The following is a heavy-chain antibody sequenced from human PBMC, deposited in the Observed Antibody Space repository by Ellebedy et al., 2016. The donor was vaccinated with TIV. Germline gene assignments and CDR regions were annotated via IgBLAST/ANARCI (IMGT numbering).Heavy chain of an antibody. V-gene: IGHV3-66*04. Sequence: PGGSLRLSCEASESTFSSYGMSWVRQAPGKGLEWVSSISTTDGTHYADSVKGRFTISRDNPKNTLYLQMNSLRAEDTAVYYCMRRWSWGQGTLVTVSS. CDR3: MRRWS. D-gene: IGHD2-15*01. CDR1: ESTFSSYG. CDR2: ISTTDGT. J-gene: IGHJ4*02.